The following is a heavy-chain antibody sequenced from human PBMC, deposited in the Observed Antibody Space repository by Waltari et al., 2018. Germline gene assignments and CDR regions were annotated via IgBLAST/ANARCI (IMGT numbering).Heavy chain of an antibody. J-gene: IGHJ3*02. CDR1: GYTFTSYD. CDR3: ARGSYYDSSGYSTSDAFDI. CDR2: CKPNRGNT. Sequence: QVQLVQSGAAVKTPGASVKVSCKASGYTFTSYDINWVRQSTGQGLEWKGWCKPNRGNTGHAQKFQGRVTMTRNTSKSTAYMELSSLRSEDTAVDYCARGSYYDSSGYSTSDAFDIWGQGTMVTVSS. V-gene: IGHV1-8*01. D-gene: IGHD3-22*01.